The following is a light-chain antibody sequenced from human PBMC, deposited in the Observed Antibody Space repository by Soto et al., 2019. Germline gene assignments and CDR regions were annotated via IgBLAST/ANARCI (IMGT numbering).Light chain of an antibody. CDR1: QSFSTR. CDR2: GAS. CDR3: QQYDKWPPWT. Sequence: EIVMTQSPATLSVSPGEGATLSCRASQSFSTRLACYQQKPGQAPRLLIYGASTRATGVPDRFSGSGSGTEFTLTIRSLQSEDFAVYYCQQYDKWPPWTFGQGTKVAIK. V-gene: IGKV3-15*01. J-gene: IGKJ1*01.